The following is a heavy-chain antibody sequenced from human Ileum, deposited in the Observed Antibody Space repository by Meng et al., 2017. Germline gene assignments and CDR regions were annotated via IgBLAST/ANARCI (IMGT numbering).Heavy chain of an antibody. V-gene: IGHV3-74*01. CDR2: INSDGRSK. J-gene: IGHJ4*02. CDR3: ARGFDFWSGPDY. Sequence: EVHLLVSGGGVVQPWGSLGLSWASSGFTFRSCWMHWVRQGPGKGRVWVSGINSDGRSKSYADSVKGRFTITRDNAKNTLYLPMNRLGAEDTAVYYCARGFDFWSGPDYWGQGTLVTVSS. D-gene: IGHD3-3*01. CDR1: GFTFRSCW.